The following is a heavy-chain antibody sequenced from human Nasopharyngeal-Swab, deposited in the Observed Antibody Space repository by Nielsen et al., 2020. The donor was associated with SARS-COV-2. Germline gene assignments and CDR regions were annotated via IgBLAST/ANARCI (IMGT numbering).Heavy chain of an antibody. CDR2: ISSGGSTI. J-gene: IGHJ3*02. Sequence: GESLKISCAASGFTFSDYYMNWIRQAPGKGLEWVSYISSGGSTIYYADSVKGRFTISRDNAKNSLYLQMNSLRAEDTAVYHCARGRGYCSSTSCPPVAFDIWGQGTKVTVSP. CDR3: ARGRGYCSSTSCPPVAFDI. V-gene: IGHV3-11*01. CDR1: GFTFSDYY. D-gene: IGHD2-2*01.